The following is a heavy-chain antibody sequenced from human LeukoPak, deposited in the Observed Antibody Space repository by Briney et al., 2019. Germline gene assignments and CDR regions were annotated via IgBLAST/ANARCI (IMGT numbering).Heavy chain of an antibody. V-gene: IGHV3-74*01. Sequence: GGSLRLSCAASGFTFSSYWMHWVRQAPGKGLVWVSRINSVGTSTTYAGSVKGRFTISRDNAKNTLYLQMNSLRAEDTAVYYCARDYEQWRYFDNWGQGTLVTVSS. D-gene: IGHD6-19*01. CDR3: ARDYEQWRYFDN. J-gene: IGHJ4*02. CDR2: INSVGTST. CDR1: GFTFSSYW.